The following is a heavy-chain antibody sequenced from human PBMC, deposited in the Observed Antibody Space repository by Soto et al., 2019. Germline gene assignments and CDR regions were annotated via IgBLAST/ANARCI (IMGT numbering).Heavy chain of an antibody. Sequence: EVQLEESGGDLVKPGGSVRLSCEASGFTLSSFAMSWVRQAPGKGLEWVAVVSGAGITTKYAAAVKGRFTVTKDNSKNTVSIQMGSLRAEDTCIDYCAKGGTRGLDNGNFDYWGQGTLVTVSS. CDR1: GFTLSSFA. D-gene: IGHD1-1*01. CDR2: VSGAGITT. CDR3: AKGGTRGLDNGNFDY. J-gene: IGHJ4*02. V-gene: IGHV3-23*04.